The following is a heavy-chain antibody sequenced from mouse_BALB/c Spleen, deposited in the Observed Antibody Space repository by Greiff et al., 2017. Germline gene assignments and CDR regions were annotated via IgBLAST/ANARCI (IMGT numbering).Heavy chain of an antibody. CDR1: GFTFSSFG. CDR2: ISSGSSTI. J-gene: IGHJ4*01. CDR3: ARGLLRPYAMDY. Sequence: EVKLQESGGGLVQPGGSRKLSCAASGFTFSSFGMHWVRQAPEKGLEWVAYISSGSSTIYYADTVKGRFTISRDNPKNTLFLQMTSLRSEDTAMYYCARGLLRPYAMDYWGQGTSVTVSS. V-gene: IGHV5-17*02. D-gene: IGHD2-3*01.